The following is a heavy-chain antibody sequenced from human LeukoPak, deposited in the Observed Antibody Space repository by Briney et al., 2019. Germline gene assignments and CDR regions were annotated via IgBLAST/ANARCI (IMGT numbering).Heavy chain of an antibody. V-gene: IGHV3-7*01. D-gene: IGHD3-3*01. Sequence: GGSLRLSCAASGVTFSNAWMSWVRQAPGKGLEWVANIKKDGSEKYYVDSVKGRFTISRDNAKNSLYLQMNSLRAEDTAVYYCARDRYDFWSGYHDAFDIWGQGTMVTVSS. CDR1: GVTFSNAW. J-gene: IGHJ3*02. CDR3: ARDRYDFWSGYHDAFDI. CDR2: IKKDGSEK.